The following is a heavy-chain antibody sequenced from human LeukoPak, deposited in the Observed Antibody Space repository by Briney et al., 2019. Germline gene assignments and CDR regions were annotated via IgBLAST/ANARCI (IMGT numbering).Heavy chain of an antibody. CDR1: GYTLTELS. V-gene: IGHV1-24*01. Sequence: ASVKVSCTVSGYTLTELSMHWVRQAPGKGLEWMGGFDPEDGETIYAQKFQGRVTMTEDTSTDTAYMELSSLRSEDTAVYYCATGSVYCSSTSCNFDYWGQGTLVTVSS. CDR3: ATGSVYCSSTSCNFDY. J-gene: IGHJ4*02. D-gene: IGHD2-2*01. CDR2: FDPEDGET.